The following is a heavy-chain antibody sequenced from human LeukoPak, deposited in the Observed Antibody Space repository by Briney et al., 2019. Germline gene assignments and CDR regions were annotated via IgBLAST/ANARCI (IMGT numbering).Heavy chain of an antibody. CDR3: ANVPPFERGNYYYGMDV. Sequence: PGGSLRLSCTSSGFTFSSDAMTWVRQAPGKGLEWVSSISGSGDGTYYADSVKGRFTISRDNSKNTLYLQMNSLRAEDTAVYYCANVPPFERGNYYYGMDVWGQGTTATVSS. CDR2: ISGSGDGT. D-gene: IGHD3-16*01. J-gene: IGHJ6*02. V-gene: IGHV3-23*01. CDR1: GFTFSSDA.